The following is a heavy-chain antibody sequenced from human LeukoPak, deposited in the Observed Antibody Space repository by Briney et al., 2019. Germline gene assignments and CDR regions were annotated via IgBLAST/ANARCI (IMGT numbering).Heavy chain of an antibody. CDR2: INHSGST. CDR3: ARDRWVRGVMVGYYYGMDV. J-gene: IGHJ6*02. V-gene: IGHV4-34*01. D-gene: IGHD3-10*01. CDR1: GGSFSGYY. Sequence: NPSETLSLTCAVYGGSFSGYYWSWISQPPGKGLEWIGEINHSGSTNYNPSLKSRVTISVDTSKNQFSLKLSSVTAADTAVYYCARDRWVRGVMVGYYYGMDVWGQGTTVTVSS.